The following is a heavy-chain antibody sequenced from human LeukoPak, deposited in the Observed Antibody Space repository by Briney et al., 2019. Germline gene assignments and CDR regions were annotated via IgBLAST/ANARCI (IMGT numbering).Heavy chain of an antibody. CDR3: ARGRAPPCDLDY. J-gene: IGHJ4*02. CDR2: INHSGST. Sequence: PSETLSLTCAVYGGSFSGYYWSWIRQPPGKGLEWIGEINHSGSTNYNPSLKSRVTISVDTSKNQFSLKLSSVTAADTAVYYCARGRAPPCDLDYWGQGTLVTVSS. V-gene: IGHV4-34*01. CDR1: GGSFSGYY.